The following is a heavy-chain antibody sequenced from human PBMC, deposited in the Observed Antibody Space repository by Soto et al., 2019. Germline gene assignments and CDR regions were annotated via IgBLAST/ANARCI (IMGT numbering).Heavy chain of an antibody. CDR2: IIPIVGMA. Sequence: QVHLVQSGAEVEKPGSSVKVSCKASGGTFSSNTISWVRQAPGQGLEWMGRIIPIVGMANYAQKFQGRVTITADKSTSTAYMELSSLRSEDTAVYYCARDFDYWGQGTLVTVSS. J-gene: IGHJ4*02. CDR3: ARDFDY. CDR1: GGTFSSNT. V-gene: IGHV1-69*02.